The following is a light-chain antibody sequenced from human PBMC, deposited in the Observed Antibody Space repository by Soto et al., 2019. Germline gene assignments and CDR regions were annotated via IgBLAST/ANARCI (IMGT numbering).Light chain of an antibody. CDR2: RNN. J-gene: IGLJ3*02. CDR1: SSNIGSNY. Sequence: QSVLIQPPSASGTPGPRVTISCSGRSSNIGSNYVYWYQQLPGTAPKLLISRNNERPSGVPDRFSGSKSGTSASLAISGLRSEDETDYYCATWDDSLSGWVFGGGTKLTV. V-gene: IGLV1-47*01. CDR3: ATWDDSLSGWV.